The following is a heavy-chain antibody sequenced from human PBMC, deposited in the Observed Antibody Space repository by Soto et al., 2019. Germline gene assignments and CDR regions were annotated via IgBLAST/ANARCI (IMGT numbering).Heavy chain of an antibody. CDR2: IYYSGST. D-gene: IGHD1-7*01. J-gene: IGHJ5*02. CDR1: GGSISSGDYY. Sequence: QVQLQESGPGLVKPSQTLSLTCTVSGGSISSGDYYWSWIRQPPGKGLEWIGYIYYSGSTYYNPSLKRRVTIAVDTSNDQCSLKLSSVTAADTAVYYCASGYNWNYLGWFDPWGQGTLVTVSS. CDR3: ASGYNWNYLGWFDP. V-gene: IGHV4-30-4*01.